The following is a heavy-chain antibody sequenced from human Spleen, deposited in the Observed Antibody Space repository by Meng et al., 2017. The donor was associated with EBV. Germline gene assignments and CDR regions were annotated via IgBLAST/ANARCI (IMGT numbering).Heavy chain of an antibody. CDR1: GGYFTTYY. CDR3: SRSLGAAGTDY. D-gene: IGHD6-13*01. Sequence: QGPLEQWGVGLLKLSEILSISCAVCGGYFTTYYWSWIRQPQGKRVEWIWEINHRGSAHYNQYLKRRLTISVDTSKKQFSLKLSYVNAADTAVYYCSRSLGAAGTDYWGQGTLVTVSS. CDR2: INHRGSA. J-gene: IGHJ4*02. V-gene: IGHV4-34*01.